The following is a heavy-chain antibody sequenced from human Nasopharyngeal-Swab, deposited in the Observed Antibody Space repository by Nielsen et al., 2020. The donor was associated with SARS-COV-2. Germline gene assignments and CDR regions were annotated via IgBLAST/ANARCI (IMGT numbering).Heavy chain of an antibody. D-gene: IGHD6-13*01. CDR3: ARDVYSSSWPDSTGGVDV. CDR1: GYTFTSYG. V-gene: IGHV1-18*01. Sequence: ASVKVSCKASGYTFTSYGISWVRQAPGQGLEWMGWISAYNGNTNYAQKLQGRVTMTTDTSTSTAYMELRSLRSDDTAVYYCARDVYSSSWPDSTGGVDVWGQGTTVTVSS. J-gene: IGHJ6*02. CDR2: ISAYNGNT.